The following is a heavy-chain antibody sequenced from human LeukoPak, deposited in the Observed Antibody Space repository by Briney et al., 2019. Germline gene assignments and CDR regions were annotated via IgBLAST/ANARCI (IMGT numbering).Heavy chain of an antibody. D-gene: IGHD3-10*01. Sequence: SETLSLTCAVSGGSFSRPFWSWIRQTPGTGLEWIGEIDHSGRTDYNPSLEGRVTMSVDTSKNQFSLRLTSVTAADTAVYFCARAERRINLARGVFGSHFDSWGQGTLVSVSS. V-gene: IGHV4-34*01. CDR2: IDHSGRT. CDR3: ARAERRINLARGVFGSHFDS. CDR1: GGSFSRPF. J-gene: IGHJ5*01.